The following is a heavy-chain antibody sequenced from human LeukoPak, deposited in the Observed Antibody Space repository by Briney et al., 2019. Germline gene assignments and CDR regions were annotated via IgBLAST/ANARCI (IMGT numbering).Heavy chain of an antibody. CDR1: GFTFSSYE. J-gene: IGHJ5*02. CDR3: ARVGVVVAATGNLWFDP. D-gene: IGHD2-15*01. V-gene: IGHV3-48*03. Sequence: GGSLRLSCAASGFTFSSYEMNWVRQAPGKGLEWVSYISSSGTTIYYADSVKGRFTISRDNAKNSLYLQMNSLRAEDTAVYYCARVGVVVAATGNLWFDPWGQGTLVTLSS. CDR2: ISSSGTTI.